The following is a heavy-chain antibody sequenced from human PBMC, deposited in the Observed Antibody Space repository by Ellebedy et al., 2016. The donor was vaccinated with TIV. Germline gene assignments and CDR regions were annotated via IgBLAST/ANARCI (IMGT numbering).Heavy chain of an antibody. V-gene: IGHV4-34*01. D-gene: IGHD3-10*01. CDR3: ARGSMVRGLAG. CDR2: VNHRGST. CDR1: IPSFSGYY. J-gene: IGHJ4*02. Sequence: SETLSLXXEVDIPSFSGYYWAWVRQPPGKGLEWIGDVNHRGSTRYISSLKGRVTISLDTSKRQFSLYITSVTAADTALYLCARGSMVRGLAGWGQGTLVTVSS.